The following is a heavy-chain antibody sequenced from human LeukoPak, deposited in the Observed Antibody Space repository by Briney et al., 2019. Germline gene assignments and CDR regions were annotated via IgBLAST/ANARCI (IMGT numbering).Heavy chain of an antibody. CDR1: GVPVTSYY. CDR2: IYTSGST. Sequence: SETLSLTCTVSGVPVTSYYWSWLRQPAGKGLEWIGRIYTSGSTSYNPSLRGRLTMSVDTSKNQFSLNLSSVTAADTAVYYCARFTKDSSSSSGYYFDYWGQGTLVTVSS. V-gene: IGHV4-4*07. CDR3: ARFTKDSSSSSGYYFDY. J-gene: IGHJ4*02. D-gene: IGHD6-13*01.